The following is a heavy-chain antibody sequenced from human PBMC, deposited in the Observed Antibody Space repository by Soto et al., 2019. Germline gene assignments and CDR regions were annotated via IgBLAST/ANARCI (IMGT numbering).Heavy chain of an antibody. J-gene: IGHJ3*02. CDR1: GFTFSSYG. D-gene: IGHD2-15*01. V-gene: IGHV3-30*18. CDR3: ANFEAVGRDAFDI. Sequence: QVPLVESGGGVVQPGRSLRLSCAASGFTFSSYGMHWVRQAPGKGLEWVAVISYDGSNKYYADSVKGRFTISRDNSKNTLYLQMNSLRAEDTAVYYCANFEAVGRDAFDIWGQGTMVTVSS. CDR2: ISYDGSNK.